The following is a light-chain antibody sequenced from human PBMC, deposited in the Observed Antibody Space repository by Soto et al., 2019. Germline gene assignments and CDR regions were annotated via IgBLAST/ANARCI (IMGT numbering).Light chain of an antibody. V-gene: IGKV3-15*01. CDR1: LTVSTN. CDR2: YAS. J-gene: IGKJ3*01. CDR3: QQYNNWPPGAT. Sequence: DIVMTQSPATLYVSPGERATLSCRASLTVSTNLAWYQQKPGQAPRLLIYYASTRATGIPARFSGSGSVKEFTLTISSVQSKDSAVYYCQQYNNWPPGATFGPGTKVEIK.